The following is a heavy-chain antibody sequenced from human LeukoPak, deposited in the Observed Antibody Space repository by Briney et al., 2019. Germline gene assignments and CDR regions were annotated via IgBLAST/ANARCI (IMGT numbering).Heavy chain of an antibody. CDR1: GGSISSTSYY. CDR2: IYYSGST. J-gene: IGHJ4*02. D-gene: IGHD1-26*01. Sequence: PSETLSLTCTVSGGSISSTSYYWGWIRQPPGKELEWIGTIYYSGSTSYNPSLKSRVTISADTSKNQFSLKLSSVTAADTAVYYCARQARELLLNYWGQGTLVTVSS. V-gene: IGHV4-39*01. CDR3: ARQARELLLNY.